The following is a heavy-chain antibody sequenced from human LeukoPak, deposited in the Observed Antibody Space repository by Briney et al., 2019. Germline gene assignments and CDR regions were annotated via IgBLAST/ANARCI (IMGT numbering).Heavy chain of an antibody. CDR1: GYTFTSYG. V-gene: IGHV1-18*01. Sequence: GASVKVSCKASGYTFTSYGISWVRQAPGQGLEWMGWISAYNGNTNYAQKLQGRVTMTTDTSTSTAYMELRSLRSDDTAVYYCARDIRWGCESSYCSSIYWFDPWGQGTLVTVSS. CDR2: ISAYNGNT. CDR3: ARDIRWGCESSYCSSIYWFDP. J-gene: IGHJ5*02. D-gene: IGHD2-2*01.